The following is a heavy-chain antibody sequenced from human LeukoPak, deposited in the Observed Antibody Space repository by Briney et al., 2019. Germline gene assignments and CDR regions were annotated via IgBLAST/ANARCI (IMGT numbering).Heavy chain of an antibody. J-gene: IGHJ4*02. CDR1: GGSISSSSYY. CDR2: IYYSGST. CDR3: AREGGVTAFDY. V-gene: IGHV4-39*07. Sequence: PETLSLTCTVSGGSISSSSYYWGWIRQPPGKGLEWIGSIYYSGSTYYNPSLKSRVTISVDTSKNQFSLKLSSVTAADTAVYYCAREGGVTAFDYWGQGTLVTVSS. D-gene: IGHD3-16*01.